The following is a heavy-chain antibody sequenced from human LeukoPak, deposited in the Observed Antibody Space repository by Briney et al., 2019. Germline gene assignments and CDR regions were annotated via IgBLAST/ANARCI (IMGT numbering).Heavy chain of an antibody. CDR2: ISSSGSTI. D-gene: IGHD2-21*02. J-gene: IGHJ4*02. CDR1: GFTFSSYE. CDR3: ARGGHIVVVTAIRGYFDY. V-gene: IGHV3-48*03. Sequence: PGGSLRLSCVASGFTFSSYEMNWVRQAPGKGLEWVSYISSSGSTIYYADSVKGRFTISRDNAKNSLYLQMNSLRAEDTAVYYCARGGHIVVVTAIRGYFDYWGQGTLVTVSS.